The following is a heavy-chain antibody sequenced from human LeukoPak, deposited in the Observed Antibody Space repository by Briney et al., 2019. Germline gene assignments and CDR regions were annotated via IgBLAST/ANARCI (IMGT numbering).Heavy chain of an antibody. Sequence: SETLSLTCAVSGGSISSSNWWSWVRQPPGKGLEWIGEIYHSGSTNYNPSLKSRVTISVDTSKNQFSLKLSSVTAADTAVYYCARPQKFNGYSSSWYRAENAFDIWGQGTMVTVSS. D-gene: IGHD6-13*01. CDR3: ARPQKFNGYSSSWYRAENAFDI. CDR1: GGSISSSNW. V-gene: IGHV4-4*02. J-gene: IGHJ3*02. CDR2: IYHSGST.